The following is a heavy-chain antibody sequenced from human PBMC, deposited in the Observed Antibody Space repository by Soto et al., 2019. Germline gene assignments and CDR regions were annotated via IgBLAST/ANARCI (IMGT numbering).Heavy chain of an antibody. CDR3: ARGRWLRSAFDM. Sequence: SETLSLTCAVYGGSFSGYYWSWIRQPPGKGLEWIGEINHSGSTNYNPSLKSRVTISVDTSKNQFSLKLSSVTAADTAVYYCARGRWLRSAFDMWGQGTLVNVSS. CDR1: GGSFSGYY. D-gene: IGHD5-12*01. J-gene: IGHJ4*02. CDR2: INHSGST. V-gene: IGHV4-34*01.